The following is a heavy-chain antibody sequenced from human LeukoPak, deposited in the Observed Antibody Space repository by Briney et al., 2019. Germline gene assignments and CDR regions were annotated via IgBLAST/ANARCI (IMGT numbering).Heavy chain of an antibody. V-gene: IGHV4-34*01. CDR3: ARGGAVYYYYGMDV. J-gene: IGHJ6*02. CDR1: GGSFSGYY. Sequence: SETLSLTCAVYGGSFSGYYWSWIRQPPGKGLEWIGEINHCGSTNYNPSLKSRVTISVDTSKNQFSLKLSSVTAADTAVYYCARGGAVYYYYGMDVWGQGTTVTVSS. CDR2: INHCGST. D-gene: IGHD3-10*01.